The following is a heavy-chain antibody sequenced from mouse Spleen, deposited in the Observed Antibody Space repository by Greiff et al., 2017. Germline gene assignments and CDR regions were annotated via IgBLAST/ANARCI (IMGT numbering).Heavy chain of an antibody. D-gene: IGHD1-2*01. CDR1: GFSLTSYG. V-gene: IGHV2-6-2*01. Sequence: VKLVESGPDLVAPSQSLSITCTVSGFSLTSYGVHWVRQPPGKGLEWLVVIWSDGSTTYNSALKSRLSISKDNSKSQVFLKMNSLQTDDTAMYYCARHSIHYYGYAMDYWGQGTSVTVSS. CDR3: ARHSIHYYGYAMDY. CDR2: IWSDGST. J-gene: IGHJ4*01.